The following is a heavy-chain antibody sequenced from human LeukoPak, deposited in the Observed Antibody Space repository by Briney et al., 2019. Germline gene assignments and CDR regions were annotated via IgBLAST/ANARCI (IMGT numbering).Heavy chain of an antibody. V-gene: IGHV4-34*01. J-gene: IGHJ6*02. D-gene: IGHD6-13*01. CDR1: GGSFSGFY. CDR3: ARGVLGGGENMAAAASEGYYGMDV. Sequence: SETLSLTCAVYGGSFSGFYWTWIRRARGKGLEGIGELNHGRSTNYNPSVKSRLIMSVDTSKNQFSLSLSSVTAADTAVYYCARGVLGGGENMAAAASEGYYGMDVWGQGTMVTVSS. CDR2: LNHGRST.